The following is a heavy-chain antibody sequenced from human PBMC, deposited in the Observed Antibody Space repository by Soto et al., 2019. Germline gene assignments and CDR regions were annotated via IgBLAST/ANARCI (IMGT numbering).Heavy chain of an antibody. CDR2: IWYDGSNA. Sequence: QVQLVESGGGVVQPGRSLRLSCAVSGFTFSIFGMHWVRQAPGKGLEWAAIIWYDGSNAYYADSVRGRFTISRDNSKNTVYLQMNSLRAEDTAVYYCARDKGSSTVVSGISQEGYFDSWGQGTLVTVSS. CDR1: GFTFSIFG. CDR3: ARDKGSSTVVSGISQEGYFDS. D-gene: IGHD6-19*01. J-gene: IGHJ4*02. V-gene: IGHV3-33*01.